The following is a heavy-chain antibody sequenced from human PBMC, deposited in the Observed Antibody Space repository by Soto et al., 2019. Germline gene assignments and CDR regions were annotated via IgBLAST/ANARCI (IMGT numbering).Heavy chain of an antibody. D-gene: IGHD6-13*01. V-gene: IGHV3-30*18. J-gene: IGHJ6*02. CDR2: ISYDGSNT. CDR1: GFTFRSYG. Sequence: GGSLRLSCAASGFTFRSYGMHGVRQAPGKGMAWVAGISYDGSNTYYADSVKGRFTISRDNSPNTLYLQMNRLRAEDTAVYSCAKDMGIAAAGFSLAYYYGMDVWGQGTTVTVSS. CDR3: AKDMGIAAAGFSLAYYYGMDV.